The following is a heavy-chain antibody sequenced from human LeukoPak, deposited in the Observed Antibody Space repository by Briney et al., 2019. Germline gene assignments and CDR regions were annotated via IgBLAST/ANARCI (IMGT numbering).Heavy chain of an antibody. CDR2: INHSGST. V-gene: IGHV4-34*01. Sequence: PSETPSLTCGVYGSSFSGYYWSWIRQPPGKGLEWIGEINHSGSTNYNASLKSRVTISVDTSRKQFSLKLSSVTAADSAMYYCAREPGWTIAARPFDYCGQGTLVTVSS. J-gene: IGHJ4*02. CDR1: GSSFSGYY. CDR3: AREPGWTIAARPFDY. D-gene: IGHD6-6*01.